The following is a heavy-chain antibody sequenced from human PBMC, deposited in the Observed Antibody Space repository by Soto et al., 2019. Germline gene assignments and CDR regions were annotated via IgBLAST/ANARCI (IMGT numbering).Heavy chain of an antibody. CDR3: ARTKALRFLEWLFWFDP. J-gene: IGHJ5*02. D-gene: IGHD3-3*01. CDR1: VGSVSSGSYS. Sequence: SEAPSLTCAVSVGSVSSGSYSWSWIRQPPGKGLEWIGYIYYSGSTNYNPSLKSRVTISVDTSKNQFSLKLSSVTAADTAVYYCARTKALRFLEWLFWFDPWGQGTLVTVSS. V-gene: IGHV4-61*01. CDR2: IYYSGST.